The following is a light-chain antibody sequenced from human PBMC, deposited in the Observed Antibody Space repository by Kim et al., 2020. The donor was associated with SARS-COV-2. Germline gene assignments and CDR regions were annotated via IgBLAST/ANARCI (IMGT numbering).Light chain of an antibody. CDR2: ANK. CDR1: TSNIGAGYD. Sequence: QSVLTQPPSVSGAPGQRVTISCTGSTSNIGAGYDVHWYQQLPGTAPKLLIFANKNRPSGVPDRFSGSKSGTSASLAITGLQAEDESDYFCQSYDTSLSVWMFGGGTQLTVL. V-gene: IGLV1-40*01. CDR3: QSYDTSLSVWM. J-gene: IGLJ3*02.